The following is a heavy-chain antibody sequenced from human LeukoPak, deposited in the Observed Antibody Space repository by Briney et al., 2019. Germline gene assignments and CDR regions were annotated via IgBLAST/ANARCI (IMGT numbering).Heavy chain of an antibody. D-gene: IGHD3-9*01. J-gene: IGHJ4*02. V-gene: IGHV1-2*02. Sequence: ASVKVSCKASGYTFTGYYMHWVRQAPGQGLEWMGWINPNSGGTNYAQKFQGRVTMTRDTSISTAYMELSRLRSDDTAVYYCAKDLGDILTGYYFFDYWGQGTLVTVSS. CDR3: AKDLGDILTGYYFFDY. CDR2: INPNSGGT. CDR1: GYTFTGYY.